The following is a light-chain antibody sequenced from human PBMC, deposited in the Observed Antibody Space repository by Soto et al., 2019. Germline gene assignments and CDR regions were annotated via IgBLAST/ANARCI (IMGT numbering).Light chain of an antibody. CDR2: EVS. CDR3: GSYTSSSTPLYV. CDR1: SGDVGGYKF. Sequence: QSALTQPASVSGSPGQSITIYCTGTSGDVGGYKFVSWYQHHPGKAPKLMIYEVSNRPSGVSNRFSGSKSGNTASLTISGLQAEDEADYYCGSYTSSSTPLYVFGTGTKVTVL. V-gene: IGLV2-14*01. J-gene: IGLJ1*01.